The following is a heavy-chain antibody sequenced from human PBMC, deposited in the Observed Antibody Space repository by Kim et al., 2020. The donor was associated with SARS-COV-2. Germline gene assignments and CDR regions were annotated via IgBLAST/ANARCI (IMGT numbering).Heavy chain of an antibody. CDR1: GFTFSDYY. D-gene: IGHD3-22*01. V-gene: IGHV3-11*05. Sequence: GGSLRLSCAASGFTFSDYYMSWIRQAPGKGLEWVSYISSSSSYTNYADSVKGRFTISRDNAKNSLYLQMNSLRAEDTAVYYCARVWSSGYYDFDYWGQGTLVTVSS. J-gene: IGHJ4*02. CDR3: ARVWSSGYYDFDY. CDR2: ISSSSSYT.